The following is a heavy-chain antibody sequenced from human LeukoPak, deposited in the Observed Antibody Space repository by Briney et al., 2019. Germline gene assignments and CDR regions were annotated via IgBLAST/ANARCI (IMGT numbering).Heavy chain of an antibody. CDR2: ISSSSIYI. V-gene: IGHV3-21*01. J-gene: IGHJ6*04. CDR1: GFTFSSYT. Sequence: GRSLRLSCAASGFTFSSYTMNWVRQAPGKGLEWVSSISSSSIYIYYADSLKGRFTISRDNARNSLYLQMNSLRAEDTAVYYCAELGITMIGGVWGKGTTVTISS. CDR3: AELGITMIGGV. D-gene: IGHD3-10*02.